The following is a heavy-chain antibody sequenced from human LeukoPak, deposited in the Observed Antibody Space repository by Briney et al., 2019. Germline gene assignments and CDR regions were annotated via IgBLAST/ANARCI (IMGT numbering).Heavy chain of an antibody. Sequence: GGSLRLSCAASGFTVSSNYMNWIRQAPGKGLEWVSSISSSTSYIYYADSVKGRFTISKDNAKNSLYLQMNSLRAEDTAVYYCARAGGSTVSHGDYWGQGTLVTVSS. V-gene: IGHV3-21*01. CDR2: ISSSTSYI. D-gene: IGHD4-17*01. CDR3: ARAGGSTVSHGDY. CDR1: GFTVSSNY. J-gene: IGHJ4*02.